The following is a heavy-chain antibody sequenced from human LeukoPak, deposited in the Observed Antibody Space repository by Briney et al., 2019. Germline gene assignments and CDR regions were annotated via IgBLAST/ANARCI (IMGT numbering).Heavy chain of an antibody. CDR3: ARNAGNSDVDY. CDR1: GGSITSSNW. Sequence: SGTLSLTCAVSGGSITSSNWWTWVRQPPGKGPEWIGEIYHSGSTNYNPSLKSRVTISVDKSNNQFSLRLNSVTAADTAVYYCARNAGNSDVDYWGQGTLVTVSS. J-gene: IGHJ4*02. CDR2: IYHSGST. D-gene: IGHD4-23*01. V-gene: IGHV4-4*02.